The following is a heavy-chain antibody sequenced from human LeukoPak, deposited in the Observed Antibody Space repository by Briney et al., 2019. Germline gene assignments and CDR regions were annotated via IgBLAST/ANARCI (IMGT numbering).Heavy chain of an antibody. CDR3: ARVIGFDY. CDR1: GFTFSSYE. V-gene: IGHV3-48*03. D-gene: IGHD2/OR15-2a*01. Sequence: GGSLRLSCAASGFTFSSYEMNWVRQAPGKGLEWVSYISSSGSIIYYADSVKGRFTISRDNAKNSLYLQMNSLRAEDTAVHYCARVIGFDYWGQGTLVTVSS. CDR2: ISSSGSII. J-gene: IGHJ4*02.